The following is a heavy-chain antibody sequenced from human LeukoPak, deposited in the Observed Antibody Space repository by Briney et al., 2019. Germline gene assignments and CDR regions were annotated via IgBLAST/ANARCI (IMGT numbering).Heavy chain of an antibody. D-gene: IGHD3-22*01. CDR1: GGSFSGYY. CDR2: INHSGST. J-gene: IGHJ3*02. Sequence: SETLSLTCAVYGGSFSGYYWSWIRQPPGKGLEWIGEINHSGSTNYNPSLKSRVTISVDTSKNQFSLKLSSVTAADTAVYYCARANYYDSSGYSRGAFDIWGQGTMVTVSS. CDR3: ARANYYDSSGYSRGAFDI. V-gene: IGHV4-34*01.